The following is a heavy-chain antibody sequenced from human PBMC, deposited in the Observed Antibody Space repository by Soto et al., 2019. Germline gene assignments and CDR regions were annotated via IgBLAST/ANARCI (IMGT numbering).Heavy chain of an antibody. CDR2: ISGSGGST. CDR1: GFTFSSYA. CDR3: AKDAPTYYDFWSCYPTYFDY. V-gene: IGHV3-23*01. D-gene: IGHD3-3*01. Sequence: EVQLLESGGGLVQPGGSLRLSCAASGFTFSSYAMSWVRQAPGKGLEWVSAISGSGGSTYYADSVKGRFTISRDNSKNTLYLQMNSLRAEDTAVYYCAKDAPTYYDFWSCYPTYFDYWGQGTLVTVSS. J-gene: IGHJ4*02.